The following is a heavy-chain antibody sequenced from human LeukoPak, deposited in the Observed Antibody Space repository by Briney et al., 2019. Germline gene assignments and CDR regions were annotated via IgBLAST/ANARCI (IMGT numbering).Heavy chain of an antibody. CDR1: GGIFSSYA. V-gene: IGHV1-69*04. CDR2: IIPIFGIA. CDR3: ARSQAVAGTHPYYFDY. J-gene: IGHJ4*02. Sequence: SVKVSCKASGGIFSSYAISWVRQARGQGLEWMGRIIPIFGIANYAQKFQGRVTITADKSTSTAYMELSSLRSEDTAVYYCARSQAVAGTHPYYFDYWGQGTLVTVSS. D-gene: IGHD6-19*01.